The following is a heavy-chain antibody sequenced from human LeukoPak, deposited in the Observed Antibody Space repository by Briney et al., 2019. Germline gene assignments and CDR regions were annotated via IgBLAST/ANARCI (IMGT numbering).Heavy chain of an antibody. V-gene: IGHV7-4-1*02. CDR2: INTNTGNP. D-gene: IGHD2-8*01. J-gene: IGHJ4*02. Sequence: ASVKVSCKASGYTFTSYATNWVRQAPGQGLEWMGWINTNTGNPTYAQGFTGRFVFSLDTSVSTAYLQISSLKAEDTAVYYCASLWSMEEVDYWGQGTLVTVSS. CDR1: GYTFTSYA. CDR3: ASLWSMEEVDY.